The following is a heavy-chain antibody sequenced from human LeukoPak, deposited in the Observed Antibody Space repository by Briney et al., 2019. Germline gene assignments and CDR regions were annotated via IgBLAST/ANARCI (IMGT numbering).Heavy chain of an antibody. J-gene: IGHJ4*02. V-gene: IGHV3-21*01. CDR1: GFTFSSYS. CDR2: ISSSSYI. D-gene: IGHD3-3*01. CDR3: ARDGGYYDFWSGYFPFDY. Sequence: PGGSLRLSCAASGFTFSSYSMNWVRQAPGKGLEWVSSISSSSYIYYADSVKGRFTISRDNAKNSLYLQMNSLRAEDTAVYYCARDGGYYDFWSGYFPFDYWGQGTLVTVSS.